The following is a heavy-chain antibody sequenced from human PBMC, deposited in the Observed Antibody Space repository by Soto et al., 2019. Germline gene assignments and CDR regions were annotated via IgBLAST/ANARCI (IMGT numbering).Heavy chain of an antibody. CDR1: RGTFGSYA. CDR3: ARSQGSSTSLEIYYYYYYGMDV. D-gene: IGHD2-2*01. CDR2: IIPIPGTA. Sequence: QVQLVQSGAEVKKPGSSVKVSCKASRGTFGSYAISWVRQAPGQGLEWMGGIIPIPGTANYAQKFQGRVTIAADESTGTAYMVLSSLRSEDTAVYYCARSQGSSTSLEIYYYYYYGMDVWGQGTTVTVSS. V-gene: IGHV1-69*01. J-gene: IGHJ6*02.